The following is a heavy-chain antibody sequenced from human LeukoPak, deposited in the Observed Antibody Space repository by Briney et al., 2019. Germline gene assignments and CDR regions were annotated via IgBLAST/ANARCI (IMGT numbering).Heavy chain of an antibody. CDR2: ISGSGGST. D-gene: IGHD2-2*01. J-gene: IGHJ3*02. CDR1: GFTFSSYA. Sequence: GGSLRLSCAASGFTFSSYAMSWVRQAPGQGLEWVSAISGSGGSTYYADSVKGRFTTSRDNSKNTLYLQMNSLRAEDTAVYYCAKEGYCSNTSCYFAAFDIWGQGTMVTVSS. V-gene: IGHV3-23*01. CDR3: AKEGYCSNTSCYFAAFDI.